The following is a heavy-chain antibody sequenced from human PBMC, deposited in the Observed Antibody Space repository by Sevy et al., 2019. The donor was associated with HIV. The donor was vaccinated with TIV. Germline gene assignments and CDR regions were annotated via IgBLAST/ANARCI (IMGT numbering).Heavy chain of an antibody. V-gene: IGHV3-30-3*01. CDR2: ISHDGNYK. CDR3: ARLFSCGGDCYYLGY. D-gene: IGHD2-21*02. Sequence: GGSLRLSCAASGFTFSNYDMHWVRQAPGKGLEWVAVISHDGNYKNYADSVKVRFTISRDDFKNTLYLQMSSLRPEDTAVYFCARLFSCGGDCYYLGYWGQGALVTVSS. CDR1: GFTFSNYD. J-gene: IGHJ4*02.